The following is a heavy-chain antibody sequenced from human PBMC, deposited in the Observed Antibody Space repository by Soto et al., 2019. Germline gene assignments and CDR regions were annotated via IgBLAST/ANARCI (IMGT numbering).Heavy chain of an antibody. D-gene: IGHD4-4*01. CDR1: GDSISSSNW. Sequence: QVQLQESGPGLVKPSGTLSLTCAVSGDSISSSNWWSWVRQPPGKGLEWIGEIYHSGSTNYNLSLKSRVTISVDESKNQFSLNLSSVTAADTAVYYCARKDYSGGLFDFWGQGTLVTVSS. V-gene: IGHV4-4*02. CDR3: ARKDYSGGLFDF. J-gene: IGHJ4*02. CDR2: IYHSGST.